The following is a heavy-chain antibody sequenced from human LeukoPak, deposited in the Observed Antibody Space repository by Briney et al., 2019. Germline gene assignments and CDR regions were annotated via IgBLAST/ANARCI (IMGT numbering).Heavy chain of an antibody. CDR3: ARGTVGGIYFDY. J-gene: IGHJ4*02. CDR1: GGSVSSGSYY. D-gene: IGHD1-26*01. Sequence: PSETLSLTCTVSGGSVSSGSYYWSWIRQPPGKGLEWIGYIYYSGSTNYNPSPKSRVTISVDTSKNQFSLKLSSVTAADTAVYYCARGTVGGIYFDYWGQGTLVTVSS. V-gene: IGHV4-61*01. CDR2: IYYSGST.